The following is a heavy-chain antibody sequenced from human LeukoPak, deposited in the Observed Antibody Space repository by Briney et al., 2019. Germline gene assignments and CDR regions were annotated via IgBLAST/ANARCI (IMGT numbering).Heavy chain of an antibody. V-gene: IGHV3-74*01. CDR3: ARGQYSSGPEDY. CDR2: INSDGSRT. CDR1: GFTFSTYW. J-gene: IGHJ4*02. Sequence: GGSLRLSCSASGFTFSTYWMHWVRQAPGKGLVWVSRINSDGSRTGYADSVKGRFTISRDNAKNSLYLQMNSLRAEDTAVYYCARGQYSSGPEDYWGQGTLVTVSS. D-gene: IGHD6-19*01.